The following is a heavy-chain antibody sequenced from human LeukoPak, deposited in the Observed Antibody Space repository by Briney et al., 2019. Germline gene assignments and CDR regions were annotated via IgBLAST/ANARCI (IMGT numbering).Heavy chain of an antibody. CDR3: ARLIAYSSGWFAWFDP. CDR1: GYTFTDYG. Sequence: SVKVSCKTSGYTFTDYGINWVRQAPGQGLEWMGGIIPIFGTANYAQKFQGRVTITADKSTSTAYMELSSLTSEDTAVYYCARLIAYSSGWFAWFDPWGQGTLVTVSS. J-gene: IGHJ5*02. V-gene: IGHV1-69*06. CDR2: IIPIFGTA. D-gene: IGHD6-19*01.